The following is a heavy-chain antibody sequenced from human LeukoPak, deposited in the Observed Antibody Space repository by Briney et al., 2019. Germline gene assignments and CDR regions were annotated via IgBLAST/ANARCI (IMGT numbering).Heavy chain of an antibody. Sequence: GGSLRLSCAASGFTFTDFYMSWIRQAPGKGLEWVSCISSSSRYTNYADSVKGRFTISRDNAKNSLYLQMNSLRAEDTAVYYCARTYGDSIWDYYYYGMDVWGQGTTVTVSS. D-gene: IGHD4-17*01. CDR2: ISSSSRYT. J-gene: IGHJ6*02. CDR3: ARTYGDSIWDYYYYGMDV. V-gene: IGHV3-11*06. CDR1: GFTFTDFY.